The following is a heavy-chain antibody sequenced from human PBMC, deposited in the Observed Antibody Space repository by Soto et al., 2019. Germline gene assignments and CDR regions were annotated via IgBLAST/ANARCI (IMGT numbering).Heavy chain of an antibody. CDR2: IYYSGST. CDR1: GGSISSYY. Sequence: SETLSLTCTVSGGSISSYYWNWIRQPPGKGLEWIGHIYYSGSTYYNPSLKSRVTISVDTSKNQFSLKLSSVTAADTAVYYCARAEYSSSSSFLLWGQGALVTVSS. V-gene: IGHV4-59*12. CDR3: ARAEYSSSSSFLL. D-gene: IGHD6-6*01. J-gene: IGHJ4*02.